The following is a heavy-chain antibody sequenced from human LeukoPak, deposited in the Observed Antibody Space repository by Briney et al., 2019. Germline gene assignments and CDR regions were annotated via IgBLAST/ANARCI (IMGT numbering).Heavy chain of an antibody. Sequence: GGSLRLSCAASGFTFSSYSMNWVRQAPGKGLEWVSSVSSSSSYIYYADSVKGRFTISRDNAKNSLYLQMNSLRAEDTAVYYCARDFSLLNGNWFDPWGQGTLVTVSS. CDR2: VSSSSSYI. CDR3: ARDFSLLNGNWFDP. J-gene: IGHJ5*02. D-gene: IGHD2-8*01. CDR1: GFTFSSYS. V-gene: IGHV3-21*01.